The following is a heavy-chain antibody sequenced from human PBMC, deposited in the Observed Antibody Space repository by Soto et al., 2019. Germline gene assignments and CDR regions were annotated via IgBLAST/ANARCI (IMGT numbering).Heavy chain of an antibody. V-gene: IGHV3-23*01. D-gene: IGHD3-10*01. CDR1: GFTFSTYG. CDR3: VKFRGRAYPYYYMDV. Sequence: DVQLLESGGGLVQWGGSLRLSCVTSGFTFSTYGMTWARQAPGKGLEWVSYGGSGGSRYYAESVKGRFTISRDNSKNTLSLEMNSQRAEDTATYYCVKFRGRAYPYYYMDVWGKGTTVTVSS. CDR2: GGSGGSR. J-gene: IGHJ6*03.